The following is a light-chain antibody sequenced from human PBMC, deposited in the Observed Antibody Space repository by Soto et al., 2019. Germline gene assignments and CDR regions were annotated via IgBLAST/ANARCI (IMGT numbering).Light chain of an antibody. J-gene: IGKJ2*01. Sequence: EIVLTQSPATLSVSPGERATLSCRASQSVTSNLAWYQQKPGQAPWLLIYAASARATGIPTRFSGSGSGTELTLTISSLQSEDFAVYYCQQYNNGPPDTFGQGTKLEIK. CDR3: QQYNNGPPDT. CDR1: QSVTSN. V-gene: IGKV3-15*01. CDR2: AAS.